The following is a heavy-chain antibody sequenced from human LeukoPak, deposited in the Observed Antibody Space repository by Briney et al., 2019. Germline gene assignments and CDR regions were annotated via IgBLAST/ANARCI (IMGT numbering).Heavy chain of an antibody. J-gene: IGHJ4*02. Sequence: PSATLSLTCTVSGGSISSGTYYWGCIRQPPGKGLEWIGSMYYSGSTYCNPSLKSRVTISVDTSKNQFTLKLSSVTAADTAVYYCASARNYGGNSRLDYWGQGTLVTVSS. CDR1: GGSISSGTYY. V-gene: IGHV4-39*01. CDR2: MYYSGST. D-gene: IGHD4-23*01. CDR3: ASARNYGGNSRLDY.